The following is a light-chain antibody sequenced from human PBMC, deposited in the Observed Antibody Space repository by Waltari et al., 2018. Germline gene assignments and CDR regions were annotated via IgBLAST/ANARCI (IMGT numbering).Light chain of an antibody. V-gene: IGLV2-14*01. CDR1: NNDVGYYNY. CDR3: SSYSSSSILV. CDR2: EVS. Sequence: QSALTQPASVSGSPGQSNTISCTGTNNDVGYYNYVSWYQQHPGKAPKLMIYEVSERPAGVSKRFSGSKSGSTASLTISGLQAEDKADYYCSSYSSSSILVFGGGTKLTVL. J-gene: IGLJ3*02.